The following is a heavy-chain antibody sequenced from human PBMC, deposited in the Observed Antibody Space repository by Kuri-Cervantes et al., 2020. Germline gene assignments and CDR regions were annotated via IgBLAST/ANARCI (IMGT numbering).Heavy chain of an antibody. J-gene: IGHJ4*02. D-gene: IGHD1-14*01. CDR1: GFTFSSYA. V-gene: IGHV3-23*01. Sequence: GESLKISCAASGFTFSSYAMSWVRQAPGKGLEWVSAISGSGGSTYYADSVKGRFTISRDNAKNSLYLQMNSLRAEDTALYYCAKGLNIPGPPEFDYWGQGTLVTVSS. CDR3: AKGLNIPGPPEFDY. CDR2: ISGSGGST.